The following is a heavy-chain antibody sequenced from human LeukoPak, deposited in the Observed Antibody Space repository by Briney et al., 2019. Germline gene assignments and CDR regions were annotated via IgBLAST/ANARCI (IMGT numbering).Heavy chain of an antibody. CDR2: ISYDGSNK. D-gene: IGHD5-18*01. J-gene: IGHJ4*02. Sequence: GGSLRLSCAASGFTFSSYGIHWVRQAPGKGLEWVAVISYDGSNKYYADSVKGRFTISRDNSKNTLYLQMNSLRAEDTAVYHCAKDRSFKTAMIYFDYWGQGALVTVSS. CDR1: GFTFSSYG. CDR3: AKDRSFKTAMIYFDY. V-gene: IGHV3-30*19.